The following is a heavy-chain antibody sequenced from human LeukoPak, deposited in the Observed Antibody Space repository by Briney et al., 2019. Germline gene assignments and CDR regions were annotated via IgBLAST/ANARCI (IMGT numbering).Heavy chain of an antibody. J-gene: IGHJ6*02. Sequence: SETLSLTCAVYGGSFSGYSWSWIRQPPGKGLEWIGEINHSGSTNYNPSLKSRVTISVDTSKNQFSLKLSSVTAADTAVYYCARGYYYGSGSYRKVVLDVWGQGTTVTVSS. CDR1: GGSFSGYS. CDR2: INHSGST. V-gene: IGHV4-34*01. D-gene: IGHD3-10*01. CDR3: ARGYYYGSGSYRKVVLDV.